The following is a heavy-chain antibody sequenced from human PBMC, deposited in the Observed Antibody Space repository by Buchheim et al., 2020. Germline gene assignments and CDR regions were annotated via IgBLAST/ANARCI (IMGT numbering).Heavy chain of an antibody. D-gene: IGHD6-19*01. V-gene: IGHV3-33*01. Sequence: QVQLVESGGGVVQPGRSLRLSCAASGFTFSSYGMHWVRQAPGKGLEWVAVIWYDGSNKYYANSVKGRFTISRDNSKNTLYLQMNSLRAEDTAVYYCARDEFSGGQWLADYWGQGTL. J-gene: IGHJ4*02. CDR1: GFTFSSYG. CDR3: ARDEFSGGQWLADY. CDR2: IWYDGSNK.